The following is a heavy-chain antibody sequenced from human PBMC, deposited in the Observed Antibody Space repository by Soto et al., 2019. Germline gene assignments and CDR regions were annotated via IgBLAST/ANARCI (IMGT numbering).Heavy chain of an antibody. CDR2: TYPSDSDT. D-gene: IGHD5-18*01. Sequence: GESLKISCEGSGYSFTSYWIGWVRQMPGKGLEWMGVTYPSDSDTRYSPSFQGQVTISADRSISTAYLQWSSLKASDTAIYYCARQGSGYLNYWGQGTLVTVSS. CDR1: GYSFTSYW. J-gene: IGHJ4*02. CDR3: ARQGSGYLNY. V-gene: IGHV5-51*01.